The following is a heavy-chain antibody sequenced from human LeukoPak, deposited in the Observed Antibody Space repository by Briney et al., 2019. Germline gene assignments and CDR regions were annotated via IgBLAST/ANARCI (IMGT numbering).Heavy chain of an antibody. CDR3: ARFGLRGHPNDY. Sequence: SETLSLTCTVSGGSISSSSYYWGWIRQPPGKGLEWIGEINHSGSTNYNPSLKSRVTISVDTSKNQFSLKLSSVTAADTAVYYCARFGLRGHPNDYWGQGTLVTVSS. CDR1: GGSISSSSYY. CDR2: INHSGST. V-gene: IGHV4-39*07. J-gene: IGHJ4*02. D-gene: IGHD3-16*01.